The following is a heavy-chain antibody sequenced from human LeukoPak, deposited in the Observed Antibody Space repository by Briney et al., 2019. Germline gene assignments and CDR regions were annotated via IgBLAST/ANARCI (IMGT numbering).Heavy chain of an antibody. V-gene: IGHV1-8*01. CDR2: MNPNSGNT. CDR1: GYTFTSYD. Sequence: ASVKVSCKASGYTFTSYDINWVRQATGQGLEWMGWMNPNSGNTGYAQKFQGRVTMTRNTSISTAYMELSSLRSEDTAVYYCARGWSGVVQAAPDEYYFDYWGQGTLVTVSS. D-gene: IGHD2-2*01. J-gene: IGHJ4*02. CDR3: ARGWSGVVQAAPDEYYFDY.